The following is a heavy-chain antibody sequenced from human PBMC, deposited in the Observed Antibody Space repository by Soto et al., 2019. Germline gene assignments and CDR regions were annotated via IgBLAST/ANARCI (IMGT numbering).Heavy chain of an antibody. Sequence: PGESLKISCKGSGYSFTSYWIGWVRQMPGKGLEWMGIIYPGDSDTRYSPSFQGQVTISADKSISTAYLQWSSLKASDTAMYYCARPRSSSRNYYGMDVWGQGTTVTXSS. V-gene: IGHV5-51*01. D-gene: IGHD6-13*01. CDR3: ARPRSSSRNYYGMDV. CDR2: IYPGDSDT. CDR1: GYSFTSYW. J-gene: IGHJ6*02.